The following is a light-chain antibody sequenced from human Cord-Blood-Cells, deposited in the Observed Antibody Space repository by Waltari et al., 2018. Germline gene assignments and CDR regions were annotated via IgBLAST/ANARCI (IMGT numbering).Light chain of an antibody. Sequence: SSELTQDPAVSVALGQTVRITCQGDSLRSYYASWYQQKPGQAPVLVIYSKNNRPSGIPDRFSGSSSGNTASLTITGAQAEDEADYYCNSRDSSGNRWVFGGGTKLTVL. J-gene: IGLJ3*02. CDR3: NSRDSSGNRWV. V-gene: IGLV3-19*01. CDR1: SLRSYY. CDR2: SKN.